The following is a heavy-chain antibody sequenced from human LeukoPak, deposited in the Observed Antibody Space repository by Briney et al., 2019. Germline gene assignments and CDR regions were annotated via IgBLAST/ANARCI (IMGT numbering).Heavy chain of an antibody. CDR3: ATTHAAGAVANWFDP. CDR1: GYTFTVYY. Sequence: VSVKVSFKASGYTFTVYYIHWVRQAPGQGVEWMGWINPNTGGTNYAQRFQVRVTMTRDTSISTAYMELSRLTSDDTAVYYCATTHAAGAVANWFDPWGQGTLVTVSS. J-gene: IGHJ5*02. D-gene: IGHD4/OR15-4a*01. V-gene: IGHV1-2*02. CDR2: INPNTGGT.